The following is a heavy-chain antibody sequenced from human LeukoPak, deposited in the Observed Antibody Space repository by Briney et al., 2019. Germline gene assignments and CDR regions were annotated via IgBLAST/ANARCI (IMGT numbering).Heavy chain of an antibody. CDR1: GGSISSGDYY. CDR2: IYYSGST. CDR3: ARDSSAAATPHIDY. J-gene: IGHJ4*02. V-gene: IGHV4-31*03. Sequence: SSQTLSLTCTVSGGSISSGDYYWNWIRQHPGKGLELVAYIYYSGSTSYNPSLKSRVTISVDTSKNQFSLKLSSVTAADTAVYYCARDSSAAATPHIDYWGQGTLVTVSS. D-gene: IGHD2-15*01.